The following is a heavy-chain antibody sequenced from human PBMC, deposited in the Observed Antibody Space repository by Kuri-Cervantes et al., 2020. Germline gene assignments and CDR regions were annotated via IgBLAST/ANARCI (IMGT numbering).Heavy chain of an antibody. Sequence: GDSLKISCAASGFTFRRYWMSWVRQAPGKGLELVANIKEDGSEKYYVDSVEGRLTISRDDAENSLYLQMNSLRAEDTAVYYCARFYGDYVKPKIDYWGPGNLVTVSS. D-gene: IGHD4-17*01. V-gene: IGHV3-7*01. CDR2: IKEDGSEK. CDR3: ARFYGDYVKPKIDY. J-gene: IGHJ4*02. CDR1: GFTFRRYW.